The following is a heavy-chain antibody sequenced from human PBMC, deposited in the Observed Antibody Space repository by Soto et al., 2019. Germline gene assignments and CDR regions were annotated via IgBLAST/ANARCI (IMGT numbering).Heavy chain of an antibody. J-gene: IGHJ6*02. D-gene: IGHD3-10*01. CDR2: ISGSGGST. CDR3: AKDMGYYYGSGSYFYGMDV. Sequence: PGGSLRLSCAASGFTFSSYSMNWVRQAPGKGLEWVSGISGSGGSTYYADSVKGRFTISRDNSKNTLYLQMNSLRAEDTAVYYCAKDMGYYYGSGSYFYGMDVWGQGTTVTVSS. CDR1: GFTFSSYS. V-gene: IGHV3-23*01.